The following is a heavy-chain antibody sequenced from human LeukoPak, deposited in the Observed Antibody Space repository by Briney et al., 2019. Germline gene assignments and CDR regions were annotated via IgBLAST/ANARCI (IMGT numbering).Heavy chain of an antibody. CDR1: GYTFTSYY. V-gene: IGHV1-8*03. J-gene: IGHJ5*02. CDR2: MNPNSGNT. Sequence: ASVKVSCKASGYTFTSYYMHWVRQAPGQGLEWMGWMNPNSGNTGYAQKFQGRVTITRNTSISTAYMELSSLRSEDTAVYYCARGPNLDNWFDPWGQGTLVTVSS. CDR3: ARGPNLDNWFDP.